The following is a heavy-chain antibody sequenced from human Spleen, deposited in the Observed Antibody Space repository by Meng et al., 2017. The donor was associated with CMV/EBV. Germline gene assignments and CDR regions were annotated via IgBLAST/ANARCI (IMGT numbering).Heavy chain of an antibody. J-gene: IGHJ3*02. CDR3: ARDRAAFDM. CDR2: ISGSDGTT. CDR1: GFTFSAYV. V-gene: IGHV3-23*01. D-gene: IGHD3-10*01. Sequence: GESLKISCAASGFTFSAYVMSWVRQAPGKGLEWISTISGSDGTTDYADSVKGRFTISRDNAKNTLYLQMSGLRAEDTAVYYCARDRAAFDMWGQGTMVTVSS.